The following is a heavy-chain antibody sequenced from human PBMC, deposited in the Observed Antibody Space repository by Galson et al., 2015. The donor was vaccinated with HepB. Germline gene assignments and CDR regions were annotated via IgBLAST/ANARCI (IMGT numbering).Heavy chain of an antibody. V-gene: IGHV3-30-3*01. J-gene: IGHJ1*01. CDR1: GFTFSSYA. CDR2: ISHDGSNK. D-gene: IGHD6-13*01. Sequence: SLRLSCAASGFTFSSYAMHWVRQAPGKGLEWVAVISHDGSNKYYADSVKGRFTISGDNSKKTLYLQMNSLRAEDTAVYYCARWQQQLAPGTEYFQHWGQGTLVTVSS. CDR3: ARWQQQLAPGTEYFQH.